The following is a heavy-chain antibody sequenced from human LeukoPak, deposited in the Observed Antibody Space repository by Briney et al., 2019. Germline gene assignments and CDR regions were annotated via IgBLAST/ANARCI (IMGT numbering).Heavy chain of an antibody. Sequence: SETLSLTCTVSGGSISNKYWSWIRQPPGKGLEWIGYIYYSGSTNYNPSLKSRVTISVDTSKNQFSLKLSSVTAADTAVYYCARGRGESDYDFWSGYYTGTLDYWGQGTLVTVSS. V-gene: IGHV4-59*01. J-gene: IGHJ4*02. D-gene: IGHD3-3*01. CDR1: GGSISNKY. CDR3: ARGRGESDYDFWSGYYTGTLDY. CDR2: IYYSGST.